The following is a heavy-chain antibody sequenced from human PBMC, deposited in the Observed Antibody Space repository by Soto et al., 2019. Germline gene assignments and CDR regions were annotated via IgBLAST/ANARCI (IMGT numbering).Heavy chain of an antibody. D-gene: IGHD3-22*01. CDR3: AADYYDSSGYHRFDY. V-gene: IGHV1-58*01. CDR2: IVVGSGNT. Sequence: GASVKVSCKASGFTFTSSAVQGVRQARGQRLEWIGWIVVGSGNTNYAQKFQERVTITGDMSTSTAYMELSSLRSEDTAVYYCAADYYDSSGYHRFDYWGQGTLVTVSS. J-gene: IGHJ4*02. CDR1: GFTFTSSA.